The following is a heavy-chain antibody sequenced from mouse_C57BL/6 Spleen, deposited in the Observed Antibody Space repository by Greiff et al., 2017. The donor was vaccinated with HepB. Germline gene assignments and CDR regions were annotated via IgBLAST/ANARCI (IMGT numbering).Heavy chain of an antibody. D-gene: IGHD2-3*01. CDR2: IYPRSGNT. Sequence: VQLVESGAELARPGASVKLSCKASGYTFTSYGISWVKQRTGQGLEWIGEIYPRSGNTYYNEKFKGKATLTADKSSSTAYMELRSLTSEDSAVYFCARSWLLRPYYFDYWGQGTTLTVSS. CDR1: GYTFTSYG. CDR3: ARSWLLRPYYFDY. J-gene: IGHJ2*01. V-gene: IGHV1-81*01.